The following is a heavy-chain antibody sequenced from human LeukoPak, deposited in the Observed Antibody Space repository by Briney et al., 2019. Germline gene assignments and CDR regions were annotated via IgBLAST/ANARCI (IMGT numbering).Heavy chain of an antibody. CDR1: GFTFSSYA. CDR2: ISGSGGST. V-gene: IGHV3-23*01. J-gene: IGHJ4*02. CDR3: AKDTYDSSGYYFDY. Sequence: GGSLRLSCAASGFTFSSYAMSWVRQAPGKGLEWVSAISGSGGSTYYADSVKGWFTISRDNSKNTLYLQMNSLRAEGTAVYYCAKDTYDSSGYYFDYWGQGTLVTVSS. D-gene: IGHD3-22*01.